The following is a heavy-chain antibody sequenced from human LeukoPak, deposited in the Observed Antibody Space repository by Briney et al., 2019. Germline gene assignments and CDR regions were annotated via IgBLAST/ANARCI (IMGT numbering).Heavy chain of an antibody. Sequence: ASVKVSCKASGYTFTGYYMHWVRQAPGQGLEWVGRINPNSGGTNYAQKFQGRVTMTRDTSISTAYMELSRLRSDDTAVYYCARMVGYCSSTSCLVEDYWGQGTLVTVSS. CDR3: ARMVGYCSSTSCLVEDY. CDR2: INPNSGGT. CDR1: GYTFTGYY. J-gene: IGHJ4*02. D-gene: IGHD2-2*01. V-gene: IGHV1-2*06.